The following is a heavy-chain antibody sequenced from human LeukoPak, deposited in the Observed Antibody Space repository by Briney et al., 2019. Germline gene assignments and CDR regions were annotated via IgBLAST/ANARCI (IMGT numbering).Heavy chain of an antibody. CDR3: ASQFYYDSRGYPAFDS. Sequence: TSETLSLTCSVSGGSITGYYWNWIPKSPGKGMEWIAYIHYIGPTIYNPSLKSRVTMSVDTSRKQFSLRLSSVTASDTAVYYCASQFYYDSRGYPAFDSWGQGTLVAVPS. V-gene: IGHV4-59*08. J-gene: IGHJ4*02. D-gene: IGHD3-22*01. CDR1: GGSITGYY. CDR2: IHYIGPT.